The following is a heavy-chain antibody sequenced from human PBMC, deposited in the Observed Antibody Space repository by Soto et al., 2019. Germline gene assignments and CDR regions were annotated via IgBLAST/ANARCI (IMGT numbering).Heavy chain of an antibody. CDR2: ISGSGGST. V-gene: IGHV3-23*01. Sequence: GGSLRLSCAASGFTFSSYAMSWVRQAPGKGLEWVSAISGSGGSTYYADSVKGRFTISRDNSKNTLYLQMNSLRAEDTAVYYCAKAYIPRAMVRGVNLPYWGQGTLVTVSS. J-gene: IGHJ4*02. CDR1: GFTFSSYA. CDR3: AKAYIPRAMVRGVNLPY. D-gene: IGHD3-10*01.